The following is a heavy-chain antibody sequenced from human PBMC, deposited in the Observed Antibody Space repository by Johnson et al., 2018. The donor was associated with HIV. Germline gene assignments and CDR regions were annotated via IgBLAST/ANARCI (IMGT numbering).Heavy chain of an antibody. V-gene: IGHV3-30*02. CDR1: QFTFSNYG. D-gene: IGHD1-26*01. J-gene: IGHJ3*02. Sequence: QVQLVESGGDLVKPAWSPRLSCAASQFTFSNYGMHWVRQAPGKGLEWVAVIRYDGTNKYYADSVKGRFTISRDNSKNTLHLQMNSLRAEDTAVYYCAAPWELDAFDIWGQGTMVTVSS. CDR3: AAPWELDAFDI. CDR2: IRYDGTNK.